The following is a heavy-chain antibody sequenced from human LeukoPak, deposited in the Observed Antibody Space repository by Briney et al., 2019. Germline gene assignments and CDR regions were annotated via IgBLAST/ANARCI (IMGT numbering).Heavy chain of an antibody. D-gene: IGHD1-14*01. CDR1: GFTFSAYD. J-gene: IGHJ4*02. CDR2: IGGITSNI. Sequence: GGSLRLSCAASGFTFSAYDMNWVRQAPGKGLEWVSYIGGITSNIYYADSVKGRFTISRDNAKNSLFLQMNSLRDEDTAVYYCARGTLADWGQGTLVTVFS. V-gene: IGHV3-48*02. CDR3: ARGTLAD.